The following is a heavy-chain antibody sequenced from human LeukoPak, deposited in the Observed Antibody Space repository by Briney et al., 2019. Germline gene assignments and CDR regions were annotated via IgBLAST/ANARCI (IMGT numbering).Heavy chain of an antibody. J-gene: IGHJ4*02. CDR2: IYGGGDT. V-gene: IGHV3-53*01. D-gene: IGHD3-10*01. Sequence: GGSLRLSCAASGFTVTDNYMNWVRQSSGKGLEWVSVIYGGGDTNYAGSVKGRFIISRDTSKDMLYLQMNSLRVDDTAVFYCAKEAQSGTYYRSRLDYWGQGNLVTVSS. CDR1: GFTVTDNY. CDR3: AKEAQSGTYYRSRLDY.